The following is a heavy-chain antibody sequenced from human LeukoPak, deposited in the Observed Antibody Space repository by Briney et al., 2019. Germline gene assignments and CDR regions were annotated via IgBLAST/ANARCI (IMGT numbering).Heavy chain of an antibody. V-gene: IGHV5-51*01. D-gene: IGHD5-24*01. CDR3: ARRRDGYNYVGTDY. CDR1: GYSFSSYW. CDR2: IYPGDSDT. Sequence: GESLKISCQGSGYSFSSYWIGWVRQKPGKGLEWMGSIYPGDSDTTYSPSFQGQVTISADKSISTAYLQWSSLKASDTAMYYCARRRDGYNYVGTDYWGQGTLVTVSS. J-gene: IGHJ4*02.